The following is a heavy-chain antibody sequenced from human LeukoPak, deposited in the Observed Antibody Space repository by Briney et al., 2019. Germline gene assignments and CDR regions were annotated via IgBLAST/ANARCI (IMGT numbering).Heavy chain of an antibody. CDR3: ARHEYSGSYYPFDY. V-gene: IGHV4-39*01. CDR1: GGSISSSSYY. D-gene: IGHD1-26*01. CDR2: IYYSGST. J-gene: IGHJ4*02. Sequence: SETLSLTCTVSGGSISSSSYYWVWIRQPPGKGLEWLGSIYYSGSTYSNPYLKSRVTISVDTSKNQFSLKLSSVTAADTAVYYCARHEYSGSYYPFDYWGQGTLVTVSS.